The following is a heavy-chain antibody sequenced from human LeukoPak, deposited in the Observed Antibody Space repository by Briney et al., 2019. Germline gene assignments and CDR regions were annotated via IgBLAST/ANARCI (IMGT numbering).Heavy chain of an antibody. CDR3: ASFYCSGGSCYQYYYYYYMDV. J-gene: IGHJ6*03. Sequence: SETLSLTCAVYGGSFSGYYWSWIRQPPGKGLEWIGEINHSGSTSYNPSLKSRVTISVDTSKNQFSLKLSSVTAADTAVYYCASFYCSGGSCYQYYYYYYMDVWGKGTTVTISS. CDR2: INHSGST. D-gene: IGHD2-15*01. CDR1: GGSFSGYY. V-gene: IGHV4-34*01.